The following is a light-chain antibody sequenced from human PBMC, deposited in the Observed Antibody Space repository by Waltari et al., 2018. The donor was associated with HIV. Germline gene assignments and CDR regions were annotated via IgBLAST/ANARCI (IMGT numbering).Light chain of an antibody. Sequence: EIVLTQSPDTLSLSAGQRATLSCRASQSLSSKFLAWYQQRPGQAPRLLISGTSDRATGIPDRFXGSGSGTDFTLTISRLEPEDSAVYHCQQYDKSLTFGQGTKLEI. J-gene: IGKJ2*01. V-gene: IGKV3-20*01. CDR1: QSLSSKF. CDR3: QQYDKSLT. CDR2: GTS.